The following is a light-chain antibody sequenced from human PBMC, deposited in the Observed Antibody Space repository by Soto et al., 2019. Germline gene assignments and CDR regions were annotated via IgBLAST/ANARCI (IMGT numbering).Light chain of an antibody. CDR3: SSYTSSSLHV. V-gene: IGLV2-14*03. Sequence: QSGLTQPASVSGSPGQSMTISCTSTSSDVGGYNYVSWYQQHPGKAPKLMIYDVSNRPSGVSNRFSGSKSGNTASLTISGLQAEDEADYYCSSYTSSSLHVFGTGTKVTV. CDR1: SSDVGGYNY. CDR2: DVS. J-gene: IGLJ1*01.